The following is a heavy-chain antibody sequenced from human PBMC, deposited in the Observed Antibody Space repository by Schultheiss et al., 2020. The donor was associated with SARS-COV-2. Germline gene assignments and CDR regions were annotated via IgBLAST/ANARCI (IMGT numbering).Heavy chain of an antibody. CDR1: GYTFTGYY. V-gene: IGHV1-2*04. CDR2: MNPNSGNT. CDR3: ARGYSGSYPFFDY. Sequence: ASVKVSCKASGYTFTGYYMHWVRQAPGQGLEWMGWMNPNSGNTGYAQKFQGWVTLTRDTSISTAYMELSRLRSDDTAVYYCARGYSGSYPFFDYWGQGTLVTVSS. D-gene: IGHD1-26*01. J-gene: IGHJ4*02.